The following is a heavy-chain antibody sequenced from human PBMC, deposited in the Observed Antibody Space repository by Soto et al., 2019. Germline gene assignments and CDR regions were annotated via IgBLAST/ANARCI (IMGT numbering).Heavy chain of an antibody. CDR1: GFTFSSYS. J-gene: IGHJ4*02. CDR2: ISSSSSTI. CDR3: ARDQPGHSTVTPSGDY. Sequence: EVQLVESGGGLVQPGGSLRLSCAASGFTFSSYSMNWVRQAPGKGLEWVSYISSSSSTIYYAASVQGRFTISRDNAKNSLYLQMNSLRDEDTAVYYCARDQPGHSTVTPSGDYWGQGTQVTVSS. V-gene: IGHV3-48*02. D-gene: IGHD4-4*01.